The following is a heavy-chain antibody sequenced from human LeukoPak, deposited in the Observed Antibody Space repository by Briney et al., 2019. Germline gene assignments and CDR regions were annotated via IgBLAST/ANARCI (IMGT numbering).Heavy chain of an antibody. D-gene: IGHD5-18*01. CDR2: IFPSGGEI. CDR3: ATYRQVQVPFEC. CDR1: GFTFSTFA. V-gene: IGHV3-23*01. J-gene: IGHJ4*02. Sequence: GGSLRLSCAASGFTFSTFAMIWVRQPPGKGLEWVSSIFPSGGEIHYADSVKGRFTISRDNSKSTLSLQVNSLRAEDTAIYYCATYRQVQVPFECWGQGTLGTVSS.